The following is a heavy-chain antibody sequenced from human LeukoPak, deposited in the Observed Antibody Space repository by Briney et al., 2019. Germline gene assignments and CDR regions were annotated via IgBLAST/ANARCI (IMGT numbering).Heavy chain of an antibody. CDR1: GGSISSYY. Sequence: AETLSLTCTVSGGSISSYYWSWIRQPPGKGLEWIGYIYYSGSTNYNPSLKSRVTISVDTSKNQFSLKLSSVTAADTAVYYCARQLQEDYFDYWGQGTLVTVSS. CDR3: ARQLQEDYFDY. J-gene: IGHJ4*02. CDR2: IYYSGST. V-gene: IGHV4-59*08.